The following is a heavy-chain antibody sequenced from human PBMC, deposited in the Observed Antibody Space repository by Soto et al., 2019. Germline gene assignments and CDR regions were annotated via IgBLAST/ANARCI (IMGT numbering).Heavy chain of an antibody. Sequence: QVHLVQSGAEVKRPGASVKVSCKGSGYTFTTYGITWVRQAPGQGLEWVGWISAHNGNTNYAQKLQGRVTVTRDTSTSTAYMELRILRSDATAVYYCARGRYGDYWGQGALVTVSS. CDR2: ISAHNGNT. CDR3: ARGRYGDY. V-gene: IGHV1-18*01. D-gene: IGHD1-1*01. J-gene: IGHJ4*02. CDR1: GYTFTTYG.